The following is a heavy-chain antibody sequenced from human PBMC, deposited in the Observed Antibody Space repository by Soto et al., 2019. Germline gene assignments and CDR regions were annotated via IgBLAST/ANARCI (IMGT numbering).Heavy chain of an antibody. CDR3: ERGRVYFQY. J-gene: IGHJ4*02. CDR2: ITNSGYT. Sequence: PAETLTLTCAVSDVSFSDYYLSWIRQPPGKGLEWIGAITNSGYTNYYASLKNRVTILIHRSKIHFPLKVTSVTAADTAEYYSERGRVYFQYWGQGTLVTVSS. CDR1: DVSFSDYY. V-gene: IGHV4-34*01.